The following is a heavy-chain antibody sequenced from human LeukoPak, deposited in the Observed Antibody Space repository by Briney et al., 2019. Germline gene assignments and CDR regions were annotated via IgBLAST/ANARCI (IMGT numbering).Heavy chain of an antibody. CDR1: GFNVSSNY. CDR3: ARVGNNNRYGMDV. J-gene: IGHJ6*01. V-gene: IGHV3-66*01. CDR2: IYRGGST. Sequence: PGGSLRLSCAAPGFNVSSNYKSWVRQAPGKGLEWVSVIYRGGSTYYAGSVKGRFIISRDNSKNTLYLQMNSLRAEDTGAYYCARVGNNNRYGMDVWVQGTTVTVSS. D-gene: IGHD4-23*01.